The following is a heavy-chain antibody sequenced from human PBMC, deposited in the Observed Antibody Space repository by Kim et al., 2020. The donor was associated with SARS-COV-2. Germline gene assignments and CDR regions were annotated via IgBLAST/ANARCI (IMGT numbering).Heavy chain of an antibody. CDR3: ARARGGSYYGVDY. V-gene: IGHV3-30*04. CDR1: GFTFSSYA. CDR2: ISYDGSNK. J-gene: IGHJ4*02. D-gene: IGHD1-26*01. Sequence: GGSLRLSCAASGFTFSSYAMHWVRQAPGKGLEWVAVISYDGSNKYYADSVKGRFTISRDNSKNTMYLQMNRLRAENTAVYYCARARGGSYYGVDYWGQGTLVTVSS.